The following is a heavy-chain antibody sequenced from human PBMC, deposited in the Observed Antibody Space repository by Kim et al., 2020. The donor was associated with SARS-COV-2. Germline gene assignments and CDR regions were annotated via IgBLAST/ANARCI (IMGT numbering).Heavy chain of an antibody. V-gene: IGHV4-34*01. D-gene: IGHD3-10*01. Sequence: SLKSRVTISVDTSKNQFSLKLSSVTAADTAVYYCARGVVRGVYYYYGMDVWRQGTTVTVSS. J-gene: IGHJ6*02. CDR3: ARGVVRGVYYYYGMDV.